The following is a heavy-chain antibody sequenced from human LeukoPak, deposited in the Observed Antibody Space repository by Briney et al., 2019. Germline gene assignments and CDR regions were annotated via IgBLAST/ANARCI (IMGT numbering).Heavy chain of an antibody. V-gene: IGHV1-18*01. CDR2: ISTQSGNT. Sequence: ASVKVSCKASGYTLTSYGIHWMRQAPGQGLEWMGWISTQSGNTNYAQKVQGRLTLTTDRSTNTAYMELRNLRSDDTAVYYCARGAYGDKWGQGTMVTVSS. D-gene: IGHD4-17*01. J-gene: IGHJ4*02. CDR3: ARGAYGDK. CDR1: GYTLTSYG.